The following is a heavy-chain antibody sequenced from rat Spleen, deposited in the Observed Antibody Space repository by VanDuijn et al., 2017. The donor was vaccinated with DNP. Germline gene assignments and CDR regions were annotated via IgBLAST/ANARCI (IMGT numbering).Heavy chain of an antibody. CDR1: GITFSNSG. D-gene: IGHD1-3*01. CDR2: ISYDGSST. Sequence: EVQLVESGGGLVQPGRSLKLSCAASGITFSNSGMHWVRQAPKKGLEWVATISYDGSSTYYRDSVKGRFTISRDHAKSTLYLQMDSLRSGDTATYFCSRHGRVTTVATYWYFDFWGPGTMVTVSS. J-gene: IGHJ1*01. CDR3: SRHGRVTTVATYWYFDF. V-gene: IGHV5-7*01.